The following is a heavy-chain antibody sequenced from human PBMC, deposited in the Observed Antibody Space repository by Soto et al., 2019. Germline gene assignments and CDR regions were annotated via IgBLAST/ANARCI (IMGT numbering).Heavy chain of an antibody. CDR3: SRERGAVASTADAFDL. CDR1: GGAIPGYY. V-gene: IGHV4-59*01. CDR2: VYFSGST. D-gene: IGHD6-19*01. J-gene: IGHJ3*01. Sequence: SETLSLTCNVSGGAIPGYYWNWIRQPPGKGLEWIGYVYFSGSTKYNPSLKSRVTILVDMSKNQFSLRLTSVTSADTAVYYCSRERGAVASTADAFDLWGQGTMVTVSS.